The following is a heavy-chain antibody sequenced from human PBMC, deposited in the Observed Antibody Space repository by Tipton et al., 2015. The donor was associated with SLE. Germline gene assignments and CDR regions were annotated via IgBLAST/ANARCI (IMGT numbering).Heavy chain of an antibody. CDR2: IIPIFGTA. J-gene: IGHJ5*02. CDR3: ARLLRRYCSVGVRSCNWFDP. Sequence: QVQLVQSGAEVKKPGASVKVSCKASGGTFSSYAISWVRQAPGQGLEWMGGIIPIFGTANYAQKFQGRVTITTDEATSTAYMELSSLRSEDTAVYYCARLLRRYCSVGVRSCNWFDPWGQGTLVSVSS. D-gene: IGHD2-15*01. V-gene: IGHV1-69*01. CDR1: GGTFSSYA.